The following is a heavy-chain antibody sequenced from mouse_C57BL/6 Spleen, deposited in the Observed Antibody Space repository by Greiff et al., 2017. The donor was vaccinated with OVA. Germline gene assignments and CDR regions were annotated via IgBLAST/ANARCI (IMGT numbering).Heavy chain of an antibody. CDR1: GFTFSDYG. CDR3: AARLLYPLDY. CDR2: ISSGSS. V-gene: IGHV5-17*01. Sequence: EVKLVESGGGLVKPGGSLKLSCAASGFTFSDYGMHWVRQAPEKGLEWVAYISSGSSTISRDNAKNTLFLQMTSLRSEDTAMYYCAARLLYPLDYWGQGTTLTVSS. J-gene: IGHJ2*01. D-gene: IGHD2-12*01.